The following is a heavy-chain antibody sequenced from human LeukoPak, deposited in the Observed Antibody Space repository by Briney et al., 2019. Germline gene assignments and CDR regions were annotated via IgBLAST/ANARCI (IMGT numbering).Heavy chain of an antibody. J-gene: IGHJ4*02. CDR1: GYTFTGYY. Sequence: ASVKVSCKASGYTFTGYYMHWMRQAPGQGLEWIGWINPNSGGTNYAQKFQGRVTMTRDTSISTAYMELSRLRSDDTAVYYCARERSITMIVVAIQGLDYWGQGTLVTVSS. CDR3: ARERSITMIVVAIQGLDY. CDR2: INPNSGGT. D-gene: IGHD3-22*01. V-gene: IGHV1-2*02.